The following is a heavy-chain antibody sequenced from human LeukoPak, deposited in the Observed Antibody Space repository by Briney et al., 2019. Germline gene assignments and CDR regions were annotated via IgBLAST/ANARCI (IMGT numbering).Heavy chain of an antibody. Sequence: SETLSLTCTVSGGSVSSYYWSWIRQTPGKGLEWIGYIYYSGSTNYNPPLKSRVTISLDTSKNQFSLKLSSVTAADTAVYYCARSGYSSGYYYFDYWGQGTLVTVSS. J-gene: IGHJ4*02. CDR3: ARSGYSSGYYYFDY. D-gene: IGHD3-22*01. CDR2: IYYSGST. CDR1: GGSVSSYY. V-gene: IGHV4-59*02.